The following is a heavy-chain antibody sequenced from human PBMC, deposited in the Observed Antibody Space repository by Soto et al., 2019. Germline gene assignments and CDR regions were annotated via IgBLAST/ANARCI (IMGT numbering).Heavy chain of an antibody. V-gene: IGHV3-48*03. D-gene: IGHD5-12*01. Sequence: SLKISCAASGFTFSSYEMNWVRQAPGKGLEWVSYISSSGSTIYYADSVKGRFTISRDNAKNSLYLQMNSLRAEDTAVYYCAREGSGYDLGAFDIWGQGTMVTVSS. CDR3: AREGSGYDLGAFDI. CDR1: GFTFSSYE. CDR2: ISSSGSTI. J-gene: IGHJ3*02.